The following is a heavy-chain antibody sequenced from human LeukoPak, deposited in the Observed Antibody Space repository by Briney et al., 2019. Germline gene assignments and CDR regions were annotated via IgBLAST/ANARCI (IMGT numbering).Heavy chain of an antibody. J-gene: IGHJ5*02. D-gene: IGHD5-12*01. CDR3: ARDRSRYSGYDWGSWSDP. Sequence: GGSLRLSCAASGLTFSDYYMSWIRQAPGKGLESVSDISSSGSTIYYADSVKGRFTISRDNAKNSLYLQMNSLRAEDTAVYYCARDRSRYSGYDWGSWSDPWGQGTLVTVSS. CDR2: ISSSGSTI. V-gene: IGHV3-11*01. CDR1: GLTFSDYY.